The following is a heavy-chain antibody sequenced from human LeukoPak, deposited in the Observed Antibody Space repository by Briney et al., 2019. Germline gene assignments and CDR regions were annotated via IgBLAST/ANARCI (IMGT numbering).Heavy chain of an antibody. CDR1: GFTFSSYG. CDR3: ARDTGDATAYWGWIDP. V-gene: IGHV3-33*01. CDR2: IWYDGSNK. D-gene: IGHD7-27*01. Sequence: GSLRLSCAASGFTFSSYGMHWVRQAPGKGLEWVAVIWYDGSNKYYADSVKGRFTISRDNSKNTLYLQMNSLRAEDTAVYYCARDTGDATAYWGWIDPWGQGALVTVSS. J-gene: IGHJ5*02.